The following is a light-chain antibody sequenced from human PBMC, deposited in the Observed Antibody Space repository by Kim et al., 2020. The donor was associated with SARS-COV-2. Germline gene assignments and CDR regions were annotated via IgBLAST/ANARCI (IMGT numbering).Light chain of an antibody. CDR2: EGS. V-gene: IGLV2-23*01. J-gene: IGLJ3*02. CDR1: SSDVGSYNL. Sequence: GHSITISCTGPSSDVGSYNLVSWYQQHPGKAPKLRIYEGSKRPSGVSNRFSGSKSGNTASLTISGLQAEDGADYYCCSYAGSSTWVFGGGTQLTVL. CDR3: CSYAGSSTWV.